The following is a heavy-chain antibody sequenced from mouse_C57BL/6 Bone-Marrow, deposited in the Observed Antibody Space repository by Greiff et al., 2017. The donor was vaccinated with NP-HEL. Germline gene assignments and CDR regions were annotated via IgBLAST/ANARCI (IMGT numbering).Heavy chain of an antibody. J-gene: IGHJ1*03. CDR3: TREDLNNYCSSYWYFDV. CDR1: GFTFSSYA. Sequence: EVKVVESGEGLVKPGGSLKLSCAASGFTFSSYAMSWVRQTPEKRLEWVAYLSSGGDYIYYADTVKGRFTISRDNDRNTLYLQMSSLKSEDTAMYYCTREDLNNYCSSYWYFDVWGTGTTVTVSS. V-gene: IGHV5-9-1*02. CDR2: LSSGGDYI. D-gene: IGHD1-1*01.